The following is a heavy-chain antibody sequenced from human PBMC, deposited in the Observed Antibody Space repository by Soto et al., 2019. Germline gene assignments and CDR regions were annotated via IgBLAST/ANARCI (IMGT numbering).Heavy chain of an antibody. J-gene: IGHJ6*02. V-gene: IGHV4-38-2*02. Sequence: SETLSLTCTVSGYSISSGYFWAWIRQPPGKGLEWIGNILHSGSTQYNPSLKSRVTISVDTSKNQFSLNLGSVTAADTAVYYCARGEDAFFYYGLDVWGQGITVTVSS. CDR3: ARGEDAFFYYGLDV. CDR1: GYSISSGYF. CDR2: ILHSGST.